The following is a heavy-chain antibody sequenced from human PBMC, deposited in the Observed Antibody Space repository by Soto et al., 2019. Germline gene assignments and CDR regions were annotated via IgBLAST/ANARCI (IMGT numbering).Heavy chain of an antibody. J-gene: IGHJ6*02. CDR1: GFTFSSYA. V-gene: IGHV3-30-3*01. D-gene: IGHD4-17*01. Sequence: GGSLRLSCAASGFTFSSYAMHWVRQAPGKGLEWVAVISYDGSNKYYADSVKGRFTISRDNSKNTLYLQMNSLRAEDTAVYYCARDFPYENGDYAGGMDVWGQGTTVTVSS. CDR3: ARDFPYENGDYAGGMDV. CDR2: ISYDGSNK.